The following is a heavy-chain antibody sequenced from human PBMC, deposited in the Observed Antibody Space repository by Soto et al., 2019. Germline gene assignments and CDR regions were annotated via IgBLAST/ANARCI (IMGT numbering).Heavy chain of an antibody. CDR2: ISAYTDDP. J-gene: IGHJ5*02. CDR1: GKTFTNFG. D-gene: IGHD2-2*01. Sequence: ASVKVSCNSSGKTFTNFGVTCVRQAPGQGLEWMGWISAYTDDPNYAQKFQGRVTMTIDTSTSTAYLDLRSLTSDDTAVYYCARVIPGAEAWFDPWGQGTLVTVSS. V-gene: IGHV1-18*01. CDR3: ARVIPGAEAWFDP.